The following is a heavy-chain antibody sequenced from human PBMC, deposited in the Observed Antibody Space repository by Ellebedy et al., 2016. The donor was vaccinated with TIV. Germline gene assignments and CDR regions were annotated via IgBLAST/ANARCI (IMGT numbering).Heavy chain of an antibody. CDR2: ISNTGSRT. CDR3: AKGRGGGSDSSAPRYYFDY. D-gene: IGHD3-22*01. CDR1: GFTFSSYA. J-gene: IGHJ4*02. Sequence: PGGSLRLSCAASGFTFSSYAMSWVRQAPGKGLEWVSTISNTGSRTHYADSVEGRFIISRDNSKKTLYLQMNSLRADDTAVYYWAKGRGGGSDSSAPRYYFDYWGLGTLVTVSS. V-gene: IGHV3-23*01.